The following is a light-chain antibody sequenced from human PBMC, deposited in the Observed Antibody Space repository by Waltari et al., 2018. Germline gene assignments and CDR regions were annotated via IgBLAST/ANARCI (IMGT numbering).Light chain of an antibody. CDR1: QGINSY. V-gene: IGKV1-16*01. CDR2: YAS. Sequence: DIQMTQSPSSLSASVGDTVNITCRASQGINSYLVWYQQKPGKAPKPMIYYASNLESWVPSMFSGIGSGTEFTLTISSLQPEDFATYYCQQYNSAPLTFGGGTKVEIK. CDR3: QQYNSAPLT. J-gene: IGKJ4*01.